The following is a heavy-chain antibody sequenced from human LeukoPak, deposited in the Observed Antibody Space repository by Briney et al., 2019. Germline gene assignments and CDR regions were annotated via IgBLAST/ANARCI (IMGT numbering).Heavy chain of an antibody. Sequence: SQTLSLTCAISGDSVSSNSAAWNWIRQSPSRGLEWLGRTYYRSTWYNDYAVSMRGRITVNPDTSKNQFSLHLNSVTPEDTAVYYCARRLTQYDCFDPWGQGILVTVSS. D-gene: IGHD2-2*01. CDR1: GDSVSSNSAA. CDR3: ARRLTQYDCFDP. V-gene: IGHV6-1*01. CDR2: TYYRSTWYN. J-gene: IGHJ5*02.